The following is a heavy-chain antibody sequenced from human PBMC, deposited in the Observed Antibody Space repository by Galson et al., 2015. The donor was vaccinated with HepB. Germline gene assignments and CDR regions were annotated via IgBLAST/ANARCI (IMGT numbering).Heavy chain of an antibody. CDR2: INQDGSEK. CDR3: ARDARHRPILFDP. J-gene: IGHJ3*01. V-gene: IGHV3-7*03. D-gene: IGHD3-3*01. CDR1: HLVLGDYW. Sequence: SLRLSCADSHLVLGDYWMSWVRQAPGKGLEWVACINQDGSEKNYVDSVKGRFTISRDNAKNSLFLQMNTLTVEDTAVYYCARDARHRPILFDPWGQGTMVIVSS.